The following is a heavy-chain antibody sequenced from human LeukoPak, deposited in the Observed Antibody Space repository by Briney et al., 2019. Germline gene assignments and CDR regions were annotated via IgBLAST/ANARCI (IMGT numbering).Heavy chain of an antibody. V-gene: IGHV3-49*04. Sequence: PGGSLRLSCAASGFTFSSYGMSWVRQAPGKGLEWVGFIRSKAYGGTTEYAASVKGRFTISRDDSKSIAYLQMNSLKTEDTAVYYCTGSSGWYAPQIYFDYWGQGTLVTVSS. CDR2: IRSKAYGGTT. CDR1: GFTFSSYG. D-gene: IGHD6-19*01. CDR3: TGSSGWYAPQIYFDY. J-gene: IGHJ4*02.